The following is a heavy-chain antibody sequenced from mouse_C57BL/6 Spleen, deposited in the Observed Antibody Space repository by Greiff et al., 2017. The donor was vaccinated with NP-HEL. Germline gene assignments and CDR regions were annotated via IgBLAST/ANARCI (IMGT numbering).Heavy chain of an antibody. Sequence: EVQLQQSGAELVRPGASVKLSCKASGFNIKDDYMHWVKQRPEQGLEWIGWINPGNGDTEYASKFQGKATITADTSSNTAYLQLSSLTSEDTAVDYCTSSNSYYFDYWGPGTTLTVSS. D-gene: IGHD2-5*01. CDR2: INPGNGDT. V-gene: IGHV14-4*01. J-gene: IGHJ2*01. CDR3: TSSNSYYFDY. CDR1: GFNIKDDY.